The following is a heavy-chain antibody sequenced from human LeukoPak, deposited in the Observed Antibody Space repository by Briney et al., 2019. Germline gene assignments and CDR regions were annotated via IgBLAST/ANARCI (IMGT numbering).Heavy chain of an antibody. Sequence: SETLSLTCTVSGGSISSYYWSWIRQPPGKGLEWIGYIYYSGSTNYNPSLKSRVTISVDTSKNQFFLKLSSVTAADTAVYYCARDGYSSGVWGQGTLVTVSS. J-gene: IGHJ4*02. CDR2: IYYSGST. V-gene: IGHV4-59*01. D-gene: IGHD6-19*01. CDR3: ARDGYSSGV. CDR1: GGSISSYY.